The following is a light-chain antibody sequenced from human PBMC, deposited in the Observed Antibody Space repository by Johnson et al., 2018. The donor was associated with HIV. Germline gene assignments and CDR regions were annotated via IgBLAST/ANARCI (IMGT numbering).Light chain of an antibody. CDR1: SSNIESDY. CDR2: DNN. J-gene: IGLJ1*01. V-gene: IGLV1-51*01. Sequence: QSVLTQPPSVSAAPGQKVDISCSGSSSNIESDYVSWYQQLPGTAPKLLIYDNNKRPSGIPDRFSASKSGTSATLAITGLQTGDEADYYCGTWDSSLSSGRVFGTGTKVTVL. CDR3: GTWDSSLSSGRV.